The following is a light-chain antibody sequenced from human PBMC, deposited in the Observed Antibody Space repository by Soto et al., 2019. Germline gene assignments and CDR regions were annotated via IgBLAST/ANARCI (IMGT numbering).Light chain of an antibody. CDR2: HVS. J-gene: IGKJ1*01. CDR1: QSVGST. CDR3: LQYNKWPRT. Sequence: IVLTPSPGTLSFSPVARATLSCRASQSVGSTLAWYQQKPGQVPRLLIYHVSSRATGVPARFSGSGSVTEFTLSISSLQSEDFAVYYCLQYNKWPRTFGQGTKVDIK. V-gene: IGKV3-15*01.